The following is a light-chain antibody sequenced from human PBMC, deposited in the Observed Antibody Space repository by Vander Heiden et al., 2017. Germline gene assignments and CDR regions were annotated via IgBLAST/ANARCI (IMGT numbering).Light chain of an antibody. V-gene: IGLV2-14*03. CDR3: SSYTTSSTQV. CDR1: SSHVGNYNY. Sequence: QSALTQPASVSGCPGQSITISSAGTSSHVGNYNYVSWYQQHPGKAPKLVIYDVTNRPSGVSNRFSGAKSGNTASLTISGLQPEDEADYYCSSYTTSSTQVFGTGTKVTVL. CDR2: DVT. J-gene: IGLJ1*01.